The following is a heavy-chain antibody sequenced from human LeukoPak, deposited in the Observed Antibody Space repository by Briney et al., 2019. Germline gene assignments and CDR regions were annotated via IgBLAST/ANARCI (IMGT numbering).Heavy chain of an antibody. V-gene: IGHV4-59*01. J-gene: IGHJ4*02. D-gene: IGHD5-18*01. Sequence: SETLSLTCTVSGGSINTYYWSWTRQPPGKGLEWIGYIYYSGITKYNPSLKSRVTISVDTSKNQFSLKLSSVTAADTALYYCVRGGYGSLTFDYWGQGTLVTVSS. CDR3: VRGGYGSLTFDY. CDR2: IYYSGIT. CDR1: GGSINTYY.